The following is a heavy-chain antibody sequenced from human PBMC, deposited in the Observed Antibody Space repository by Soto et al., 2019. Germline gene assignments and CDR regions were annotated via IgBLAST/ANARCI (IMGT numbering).Heavy chain of an antibody. Sequence: GGSLRLSCEGSGFPFSSYAIHWVRQTPGKGLEWVAVISYDGSITYYSDSVKGRFTISRGTPTNTVYLQLNGLRGDDTAVYYCARPPRDLWSGYSTYFDYWGQGTLVTVSS. V-gene: IGHV3-30-3*01. CDR1: GFPFSSYA. CDR2: ISYDGSIT. J-gene: IGHJ4*02. CDR3: ARPPRDLWSGYSTYFDY. D-gene: IGHD3-3*01.